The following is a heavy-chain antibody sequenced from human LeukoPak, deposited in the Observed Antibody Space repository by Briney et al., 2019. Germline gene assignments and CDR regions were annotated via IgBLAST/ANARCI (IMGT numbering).Heavy chain of an antibody. J-gene: IGHJ4*02. V-gene: IGHV1-2*02. Sequence: APVKVSCKASGYTFTRYYMDWGRQAPGQGPEWMGWINPNSGGTNYAQKFQGRVTMTRDTSISTAYMELSRLRSDDTAVYYCARDKSGYDLFDYWGQGTLVTVSS. D-gene: IGHD5-12*01. CDR3: ARDKSGYDLFDY. CDR2: INPNSGGT. CDR1: GYTFTRYY.